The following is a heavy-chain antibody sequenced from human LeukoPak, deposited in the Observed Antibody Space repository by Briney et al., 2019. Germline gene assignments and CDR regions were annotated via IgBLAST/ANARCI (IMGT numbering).Heavy chain of an antibody. D-gene: IGHD3-9*01. V-gene: IGHV1-8*01. CDR2: MNPGSGNT. J-gene: IGHJ6*03. Sequence: ASVKVSCKASGYTFTSHHINWLRQAAGQGLEWMGWMNPGSGNTVSAQKFQGRVTMTWDTSISTAYMELSSLRSEDTAVYYCARGRVLRYFEDYYYMDVWGKGTTVTVSS. CDR3: ARGRVLRYFEDYYYMDV. CDR1: GYTFTSHH.